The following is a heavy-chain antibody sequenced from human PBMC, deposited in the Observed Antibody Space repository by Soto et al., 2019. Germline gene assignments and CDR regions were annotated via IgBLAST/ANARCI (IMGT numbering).Heavy chain of an antibody. Sequence: QVQLVQSGAEVKKPGASVKVSCKASGYTFTSYYIHWVRQAPGQGLEWMGIVNPSVGSTSYAQQFQGRVTMTRDTSTSTAYMELSSLRSEYTAVYYCSTPRYSTGWSSYAMGVWGQGTTVTVSS. J-gene: IGHJ6*02. CDR2: VNPSVGST. CDR3: STPRYSTGWSSYAMGV. V-gene: IGHV1-46*03. CDR1: GYTFTSYY. D-gene: IGHD6-19*01.